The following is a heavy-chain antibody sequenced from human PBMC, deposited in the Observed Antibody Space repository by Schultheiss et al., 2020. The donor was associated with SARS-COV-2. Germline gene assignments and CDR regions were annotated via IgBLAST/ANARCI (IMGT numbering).Heavy chain of an antibody. V-gene: IGHV4-39*07. CDR1: GGSISSSSYY. CDR3: ARDFNRYCTSTSCDKGYFYSYMDV. CDR2: IYYSGST. Sequence: SQTLSLTCTVSGGSISSSSYYWGWIRQPPGKGLEWMGSIYYSGSTYYNPSLKSRVTISVDTSKNQFSLKLSSVTAADTAVYYCARDFNRYCTSTSCDKGYFYSYMDVWGKGTTVTVSS. D-gene: IGHD2-2*01. J-gene: IGHJ6*03.